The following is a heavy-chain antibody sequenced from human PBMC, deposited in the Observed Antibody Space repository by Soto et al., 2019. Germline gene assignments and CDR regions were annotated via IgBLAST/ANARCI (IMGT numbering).Heavy chain of an antibody. CDR2: ISGAGGTT. V-gene: IGHV3-23*01. CDR1: GFTFSNFA. D-gene: IGHD1-26*01. J-gene: IGHJ4*02. CDR3: VKPCRGNRLGATTLET. Sequence: EVRLLESGGGLVQPGGSLRLSCAGSGFTFSNFAMNWVRQAPGKGLEWVSGISGAGGTTDYAESVKGRFTISRDNSKNTLYLQMTSLRAEDTAFYYCVKPCRGNRLGATTLETWGQGTLVTVSS.